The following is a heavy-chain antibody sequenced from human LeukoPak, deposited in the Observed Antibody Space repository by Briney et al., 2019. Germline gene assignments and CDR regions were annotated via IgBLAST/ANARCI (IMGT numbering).Heavy chain of an antibody. D-gene: IGHD6-13*01. CDR1: GGTFSSYA. CDR2: ISSNGGST. CDR3: ARVAAAGSSDY. Sequence: SCKASGGTFSSYAMHWVRQAPGKGLEYVSAISSNGGSTYYANSVKGRFTISRDNSKNTLYLQMGSLRAEDMAVYYCARVAAAGSSDYWGQGTLVTVSS. V-gene: IGHV3-64*01. J-gene: IGHJ4*02.